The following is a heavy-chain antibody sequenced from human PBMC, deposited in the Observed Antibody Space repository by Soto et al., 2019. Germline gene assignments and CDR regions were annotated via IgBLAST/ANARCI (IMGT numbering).Heavy chain of an antibody. CDR3: ARTGSVAGAKPYYYYSGMDV. Sequence: QVQLVQSGAEVKKPGSSVKVSCKASGGTFSSYAISWVRQAPGQGLEWMGGIIPIFGTANYAQKFQGRVTITADESTSTAYMELSSLRSEDTAVYYCARTGSVAGAKPYYYYSGMDVWGQGTTVTVSS. V-gene: IGHV1-69*01. D-gene: IGHD6-19*01. CDR2: IIPIFGTA. J-gene: IGHJ6*02. CDR1: GGTFSSYA.